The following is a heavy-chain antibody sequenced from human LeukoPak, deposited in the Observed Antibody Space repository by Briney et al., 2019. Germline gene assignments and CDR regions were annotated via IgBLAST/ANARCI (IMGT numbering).Heavy chain of an antibody. V-gene: IGHV1-24*01. D-gene: IGHD4-17*01. CDR1: GYTLTELS. Sequence: ASVKVSCKVSGYTLTELSMHWVRQAPGKGLEWMGGFDPEDGETIYAQKFQGRVTMTEDTSTDTAYMELSSLRSEDTAVYYCAIDPTDYGRLDYWGQGTLVTVSS. CDR3: AIDPTDYGRLDY. J-gene: IGHJ4*02. CDR2: FDPEDGET.